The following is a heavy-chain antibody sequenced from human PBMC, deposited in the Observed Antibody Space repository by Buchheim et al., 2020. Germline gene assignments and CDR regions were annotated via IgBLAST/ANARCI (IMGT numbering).Heavy chain of an antibody. CDR3: ARDLGLVVITNYYYYYGMDV. CDR2: INPSGGST. CDR1: GYTFTSYY. D-gene: IGHD3-22*01. V-gene: IGHV1-46*01. J-gene: IGHJ6*02. Sequence: QVQLVQSGAEVKKPGASVKVSCKASGYTFTSYYMHWVRQAPGQGLEWMGIINPSGGSTSYAQKFQGRVTMTRDKSTSTVYMELSSLRSEDTAVYYCARDLGLVVITNYYYYYGMDVWGQGTT.